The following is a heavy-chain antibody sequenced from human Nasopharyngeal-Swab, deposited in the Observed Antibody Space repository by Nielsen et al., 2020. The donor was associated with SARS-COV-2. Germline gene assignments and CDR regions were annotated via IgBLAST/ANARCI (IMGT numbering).Heavy chain of an antibody. CDR3: VRDDGGVPGIPETGPPGDF. CDR1: GYTFTDYY. CDR2: VNPNSGDT. Sequence: ASVKVSCKASGYTFTDYYMHWVRQAPGQGLEWMGRVNPNSGDTIYAQEFQGRVTMIGDTSIGTAYMELRRLISDDTAVYYCVRDDGGVPGIPETGPPGDFWGQGTLVTVSS. D-gene: IGHD6-13*01. J-gene: IGHJ4*02. V-gene: IGHV1-2*06.